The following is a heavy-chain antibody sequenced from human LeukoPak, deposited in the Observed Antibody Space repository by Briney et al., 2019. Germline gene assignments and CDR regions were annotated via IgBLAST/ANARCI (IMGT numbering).Heavy chain of an antibody. D-gene: IGHD6-19*01. CDR2: FDPEDGET. Sequence: ASVKVSCKVSGYTLTELSMHWVRQAPGKGLEWMGGFDPEDGETIYAQKFQGRVTMTEDTSTDTAYMELSSLRSEDTAVYYCATTYSRVWPSGYGMDVGGQGTTVTVSS. V-gene: IGHV1-24*01. J-gene: IGHJ6*02. CDR3: ATTYSRVWPSGYGMDV. CDR1: GYTLTELS.